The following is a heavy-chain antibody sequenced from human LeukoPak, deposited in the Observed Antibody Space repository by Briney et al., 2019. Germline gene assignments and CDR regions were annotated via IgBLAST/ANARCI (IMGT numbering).Heavy chain of an antibody. D-gene: IGHD6-13*01. V-gene: IGHV4-59*12. J-gene: IGHJ6*03. Sequence: SETLSLTCTVSGGSISNYYWTWIRQPPGKGLEWIGYMYYSGSTSYNPSLKGRVTISVDTSKNQFSLKLSSVTAADTAVYYCARVGGLRSWYPPYYYYYMDVWGKGTTVTVSS. CDR1: GGSISNYY. CDR3: ARVGGLRSWYPPYYYYYMDV. CDR2: MYYSGST.